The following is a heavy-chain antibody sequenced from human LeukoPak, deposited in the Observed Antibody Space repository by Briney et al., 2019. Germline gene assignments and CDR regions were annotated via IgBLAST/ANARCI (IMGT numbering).Heavy chain of an antibody. J-gene: IGHJ4*02. Sequence: PSETLSLTCTVSGGSVGSSDSYWVWVRPPPGKGLEWVGSIYYGGTTHYSPSLKSRLTISADTSRNQFSLSLTSVTAADTAVYFCARRGLVVIPVWGQGTLVTVSS. CDR2: IYYGGTT. CDR3: ARRGLVVIPV. CDR1: GGSVGSSDSY. V-gene: IGHV4-39*01. D-gene: IGHD2-21*01.